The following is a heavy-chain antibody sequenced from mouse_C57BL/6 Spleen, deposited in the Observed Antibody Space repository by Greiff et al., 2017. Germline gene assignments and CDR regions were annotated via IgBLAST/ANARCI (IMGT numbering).Heavy chain of an antibody. J-gene: IGHJ2*01. CDR3: AGDGVPFDY. V-gene: IGHV1-66*01. CDR1: GYSFTSYY. Sequence: QVQLQQSGPELVKPGASVKISCKASGYSFTSYYIHWVKQRPGQGLEWIGWIYPGSGNNKYHEKFKGKATLTGDTSSSTAYMQRSSRTSEDSAVYYCAGDGVPFDYWGQGTTLTVSA. CDR2: IYPGSGNN.